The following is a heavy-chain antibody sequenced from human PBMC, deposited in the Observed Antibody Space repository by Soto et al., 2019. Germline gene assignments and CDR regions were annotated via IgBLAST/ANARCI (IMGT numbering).Heavy chain of an antibody. J-gene: IGHJ4*02. CDR3: ALRSMAVVPEY. CDR2: LYYGRSA. V-gene: IGHV4-59*01. D-gene: IGHD3-22*01. Sequence: QVQLRESGPGLVKASETLSLTCAVSGDSISSYYCMWIRQPPGKGLESIGYLYYGRSANYNPSLKSRVTLSVETSTNQCSLTLSSMTAADTAVYYCALRSMAVVPEYWGQGTLVTVSS. CDR1: GDSISSYY.